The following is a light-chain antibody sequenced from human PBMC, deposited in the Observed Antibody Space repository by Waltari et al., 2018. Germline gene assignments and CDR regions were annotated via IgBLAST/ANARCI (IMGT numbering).Light chain of an antibody. Sequence: QSVLTQPPSVSGAPGRRVTISCTGTVSNIGAGYDVHWYQQVSGRVPHLVIEGTNQRPSGVPDRFSGFKSGMSAFLAITGLQAEDDGDYYCQSYDSDRRGIFGGGTKVTVL. J-gene: IGLJ2*01. CDR3: QSYDSDRRGI. V-gene: IGLV1-40*02. CDR2: GTN. CDR1: VSNIGAGYD.